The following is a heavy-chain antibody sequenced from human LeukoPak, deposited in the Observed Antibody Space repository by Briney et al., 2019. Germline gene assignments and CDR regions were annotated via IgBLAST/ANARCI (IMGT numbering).Heavy chain of an antibody. D-gene: IGHD5/OR15-5a*01. CDR2: LNGGGDIT. CDR1: GLTFSSYA. Sequence: PGGSLRLSCAASGLTFSSYAMHWVRQAPGKGLEWVSTLNGGGDITKYADSVRGRFTISRDNSKNTLYLQMNSLRAEDTAVYYCVKTWGVYSPFDSWGQGTLVTVSS. J-gene: IGHJ4*02. CDR3: VKTWGVYSPFDS. V-gene: IGHV3-23*01.